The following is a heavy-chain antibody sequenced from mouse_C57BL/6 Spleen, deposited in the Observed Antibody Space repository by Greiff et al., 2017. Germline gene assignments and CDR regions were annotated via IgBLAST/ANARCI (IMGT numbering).Heavy chain of an antibody. D-gene: IGHD3-2*02. Sequence: QVQLQQSGPGLVAPSQSLSITCTVSGFSFTSYGVSWFGQPPGKGMAWLGVLWGDGCTNYHSALISRLSLSKDNSKSQVFIKLNILQTDDTATYYCAQAGRLLSFAYWGQGTLVTVSA. CDR3: AQAGRLLSFAY. V-gene: IGHV2-3*01. CDR2: LWGDGCT. CDR1: GFSFTSYG. J-gene: IGHJ3*01.